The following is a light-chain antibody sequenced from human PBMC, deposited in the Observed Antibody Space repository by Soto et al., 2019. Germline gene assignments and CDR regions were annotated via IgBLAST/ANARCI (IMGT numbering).Light chain of an antibody. CDR3: QQYHTVWT. J-gene: IGKJ1*01. CDR2: TAS. V-gene: IGKV1-5*03. CDR1: QSISPW. Sequence: DIQMTQSPSTLSASVGDRVTITCRASQSISPWLAWYQQKPGKAPKRLIYTASNLESGVPSRFGGSGSGTEFTLTISSLQPDDFATYDCQQYHTVWTFGQGTKVDIK.